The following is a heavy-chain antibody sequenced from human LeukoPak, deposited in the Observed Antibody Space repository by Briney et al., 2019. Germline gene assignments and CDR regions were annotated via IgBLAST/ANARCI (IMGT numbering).Heavy chain of an antibody. D-gene: IGHD1/OR15-1a*01. V-gene: IGHV4-34*01. J-gene: IGHJ4*02. CDR1: DGSFSDYY. Sequence: PETLALTCAGYDGSFSDYYWSWIRQPPGEGLEWIGEINHSGGTNYNPSLKSRVTISEDTSNNQFSLTLSSVTAEDTAVYYCARAGAKFFSLEQWGQGTLVTVSS. CDR3: ARAGAKFFSLEQ. CDR2: INHSGGT.